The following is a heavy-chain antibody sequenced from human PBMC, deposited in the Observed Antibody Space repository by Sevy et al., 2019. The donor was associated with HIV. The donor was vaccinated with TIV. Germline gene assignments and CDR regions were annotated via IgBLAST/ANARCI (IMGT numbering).Heavy chain of an antibody. Sequence: GGSLRLSCAASGFTFSSYAMHWVRQAPGKGLEWVAVISYDGSNKYYADSVKGRFTISRDNSKNTLYLQMNSLRAEDMAVYYCAGTFMITFGGVIGNDAFDIWGQGTMVTVSS. J-gene: IGHJ3*02. CDR1: GFTFSSYA. CDR2: ISYDGSNK. CDR3: AGTFMITFGGVIGNDAFDI. V-gene: IGHV3-30-3*01. D-gene: IGHD3-16*02.